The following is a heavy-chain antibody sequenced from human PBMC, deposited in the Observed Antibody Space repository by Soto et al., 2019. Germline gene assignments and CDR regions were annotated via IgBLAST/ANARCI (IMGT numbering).Heavy chain of an antibody. CDR2: IIPVFQTA. D-gene: IGHD6-19*01. CDR3: ARDQSPSSGWPGMDV. V-gene: IGHV1-69*01. J-gene: IGHJ6*02. Sequence: QEQLVQSGAEVKKPGSSVKVSCKASGGLFSSYPISWVRQVPGQGLEWMGGIIPVFQTAYYTQRFQGRVTITADESTNTAYMELSSLRSEDTAIYYCARDQSPSSGWPGMDVWGQGTTVTVSS. CDR1: GGLFSSYP.